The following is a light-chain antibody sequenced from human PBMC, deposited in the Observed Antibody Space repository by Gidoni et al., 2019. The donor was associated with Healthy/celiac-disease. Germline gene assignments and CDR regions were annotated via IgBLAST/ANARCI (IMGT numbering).Light chain of an antibody. J-gene: IGKJ2*04. CDR3: QQYDNLPRPMCS. CDR1: QDISNY. CDR2: DAS. V-gene: IGKV1-33*01. Sequence: DIQMTQSPSSLSASVGDRVTITCQASQDISNYLNWYQQKPGKAPKLLIYDASNLETGGPSRFSGSGSVTDFTFTISSLQPEDIATYYCQQYDNLPRPMCSFGQGTKLEIK.